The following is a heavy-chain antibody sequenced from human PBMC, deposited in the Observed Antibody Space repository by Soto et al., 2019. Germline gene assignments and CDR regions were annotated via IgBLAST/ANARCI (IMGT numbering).Heavy chain of an antibody. D-gene: IGHD2-15*01. CDR2: IYYSGST. J-gene: IGHJ6*03. V-gene: IGHV4-59*08. CDR1: GGSISSYY. Sequence: SETLSLTCTVSGGSISSYYWSWIRQPPGKGLEWIGYIYYSGSTNYNPSLKSRVTISVDTSKNQFSLKLSSVTAADTAVYYCARHMRSLLPYYYYYYMDVWGKGTTVTVSS. CDR3: ARHMRSLLPYYYYYYMDV.